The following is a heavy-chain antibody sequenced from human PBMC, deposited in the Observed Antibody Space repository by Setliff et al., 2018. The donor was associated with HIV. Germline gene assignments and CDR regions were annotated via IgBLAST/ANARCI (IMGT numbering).Heavy chain of an antibody. CDR3: ARHMGRAYYDYAGGSYRRGDAFDI. CDR1: GRSISSYY. CDR2: IYYSGSP. D-gene: IGHD3-16*02. J-gene: IGHJ3*02. Sequence: ASETLSLTCTVSGRSISSYYWSWIRQPPGKGLEWIGYIYYSGSPNYNPSLKSRVTISVDTSKNQFSLKLSSLTAADTAVYYCARHMGRAYYDYAGGSYRRGDAFDIWGLGTMVTVSS. V-gene: IGHV4-59*08.